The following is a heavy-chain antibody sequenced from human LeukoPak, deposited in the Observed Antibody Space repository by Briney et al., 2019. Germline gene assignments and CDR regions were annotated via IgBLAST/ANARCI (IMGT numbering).Heavy chain of an antibody. J-gene: IGHJ4*02. V-gene: IGHV3-21*01. CDR1: AFTFSSYS. CDR2: ISSSSSYI. Sequence: PGGSLRLSCAASAFTFSSYSMNWVRQAPGKGLEWVSSISSSSSYIYYADSVKGRFTISRDNAKNSLYLQMNSLRAEDTAVYYCARVRKSYFDYWGQGTLVTVSS. CDR3: ARVRKSYFDY.